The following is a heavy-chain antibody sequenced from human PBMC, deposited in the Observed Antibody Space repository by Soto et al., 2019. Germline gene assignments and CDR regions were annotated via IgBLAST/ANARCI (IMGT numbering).Heavy chain of an antibody. J-gene: IGHJ4*02. CDR3: ARSLRRGPPFDY. V-gene: IGHV4-30-4*01. CDR1: GDSIRSGDYY. CDR2: IYYSGST. Sequence: PSETLSLTCTVSGDSIRSGDYYWSWIRQPPGKGLESIGYIYYSGSTYYNPSLKSRVTISVDTSKNQFSLKLSSVTAADTAVYYCARSLRRGPPFDYWDQGTLVTVS. D-gene: IGHD3-10*01.